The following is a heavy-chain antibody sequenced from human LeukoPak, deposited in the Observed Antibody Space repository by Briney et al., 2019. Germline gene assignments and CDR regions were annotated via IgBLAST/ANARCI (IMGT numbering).Heavy chain of an antibody. CDR3: ARDGSATMVRGVQNYYYMDV. J-gene: IGHJ6*03. Sequence: ASVKVSCKASGGTFSSYAISWVRQAPEQGLEWMGGIIPIFGTANYAQKFQGRVTITADKSTSTAYMELSSLRSEDTAVYYCARDGSATMVRGVQNYYYMDVWGKGTTVTVSS. V-gene: IGHV1-69*06. CDR2: IIPIFGTA. D-gene: IGHD3-10*01. CDR1: GGTFSSYA.